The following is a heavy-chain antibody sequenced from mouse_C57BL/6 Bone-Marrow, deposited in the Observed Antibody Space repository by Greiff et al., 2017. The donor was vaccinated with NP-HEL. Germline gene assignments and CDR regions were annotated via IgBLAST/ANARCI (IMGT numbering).Heavy chain of an antibody. CDR2: ISSGGSYT. D-gene: IGHD1-1*01. V-gene: IGHV5-6*01. Sequence: EVMLVESGGDLVKPGGSLKLSCAASGFTFSSYGMSWVRQTPDKRLEWVATISSGGSYTYYPDSVKGRFTISRDNAKNTLYRQMSSLKSEDTAMYYCARDPLYYYGSSPYAMDYWGQGTSVTVSS. CDR1: GFTFSSYG. CDR3: ARDPLYYYGSSPYAMDY. J-gene: IGHJ4*01.